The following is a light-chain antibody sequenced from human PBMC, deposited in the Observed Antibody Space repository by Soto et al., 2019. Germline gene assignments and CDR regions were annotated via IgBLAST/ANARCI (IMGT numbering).Light chain of an antibody. J-gene: IGLJ1*01. CDR2: SNY. CDR1: SSNIGSKT. Sequence: QSVLTQPPSASGTPGQRVPISCSGSSSNIGSKTVNWYQQLPGTAPKLLIYSNYQRPSGVPDRFSGSKSGTSASLAISGLQSEDEADYYCSAWDASLNGYVFGTGTKLTVL. V-gene: IGLV1-44*01. CDR3: SAWDASLNGYV.